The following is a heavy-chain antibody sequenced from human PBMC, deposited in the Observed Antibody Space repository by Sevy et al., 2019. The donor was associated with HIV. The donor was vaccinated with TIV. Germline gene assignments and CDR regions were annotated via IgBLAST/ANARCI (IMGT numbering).Heavy chain of an antibody. Sequence: ASVKVSCKASGHTFNSYGITWVRQAPGQGLEWMGWIRAYDGVTNYAQTFQGRVTMTTDTSTGTAYMELRSLRSDDTAVYFCATLRDDAFDIWGQGTMVTVSS. CDR1: GHTFNSYG. V-gene: IGHV1-18*01. CDR2: IRAYDGVT. CDR3: ATLRDDAFDI. J-gene: IGHJ3*02.